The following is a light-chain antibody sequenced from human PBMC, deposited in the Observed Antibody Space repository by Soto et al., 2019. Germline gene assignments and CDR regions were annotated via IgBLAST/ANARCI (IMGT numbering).Light chain of an antibody. V-gene: IGLV2-8*01. Sequence: QSALTQPPSASGSPGQSVTISCTGTSSDVGGYNYVSWYQQHPGKAPKLMIYEVSKRPSGVPDRFSGYKSGNTASLPVSGLQAEDEADYYCSSYAGSNHYVFGTGTKLTVL. J-gene: IGLJ1*01. CDR1: SSDVGGYNY. CDR3: SSYAGSNHYV. CDR2: EVS.